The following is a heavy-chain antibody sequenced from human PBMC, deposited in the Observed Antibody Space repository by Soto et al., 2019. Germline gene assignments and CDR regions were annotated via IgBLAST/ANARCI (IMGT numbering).Heavy chain of an antibody. CDR3: ARDRRSCTNGVCYIVWFDP. Sequence: SVKVSCKASGGTFSSYAISCVRQAPGQGLEWMGGIIPIFGTANYAQKFQGRVTTTADESTSTAYMELSSLRSEDTAVYYCARDRRSCTNGVCYIVWFDPWGQGTLVTVSS. CDR1: GGTFSSYA. D-gene: IGHD2-8*01. V-gene: IGHV1-69*13. J-gene: IGHJ5*02. CDR2: IIPIFGTA.